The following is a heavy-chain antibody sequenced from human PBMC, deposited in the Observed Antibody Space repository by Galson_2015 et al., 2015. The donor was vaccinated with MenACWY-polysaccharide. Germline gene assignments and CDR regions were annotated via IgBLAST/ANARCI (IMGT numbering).Heavy chain of an antibody. Sequence: SLRLSCAASGFTFSSYGVHWVRQAPGKGLEWVAVISYDGSNKYFADSVKDRFTISRDNSKNTLYLQMNSLRAEDTAVYYCANGRHSTSRGPEFDYWGQGTLVTVSS. D-gene: IGHD6-13*01. V-gene: IGHV3-30*18. CDR3: ANGRHSTSRGPEFDY. J-gene: IGHJ4*02. CDR1: GFTFSSYG. CDR2: ISYDGSNK.